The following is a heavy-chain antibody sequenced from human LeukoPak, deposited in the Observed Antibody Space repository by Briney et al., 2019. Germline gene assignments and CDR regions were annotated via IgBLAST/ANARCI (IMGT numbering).Heavy chain of an antibody. CDR2: ISYDGSNK. D-gene: IGHD2-2*01. J-gene: IGHJ4*02. CDR3: ARDSLVVVPAAMNRVDY. Sequence: GRSLRLSCAASGFTFSSYAMHWVRQAPGKGLEWVAVISYDGSNKYYADYVKGRFTISRDNSKNTLYLQMNSLRAEDTAVYYCARDSLVVVPAAMNRVDYWGQGTLVTVSS. CDR1: GFTFSSYA. V-gene: IGHV3-30-3*01.